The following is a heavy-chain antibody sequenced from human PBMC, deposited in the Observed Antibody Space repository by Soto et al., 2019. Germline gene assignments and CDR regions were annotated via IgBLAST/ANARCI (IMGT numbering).Heavy chain of an antibody. V-gene: IGHV1-69*13. D-gene: IGHD2-2*01. CDR3: ARKYCSSTSCYLAWFDP. CDR1: GGTFSSYA. Sequence: SVKVSCKASGGTFSSYAISWVRQAPGQGLEWMGGIIPIFGTANYAQKFQGRVTITADESTSTAYMELSSLRSEDTAVYYCARKYCSSTSCYLAWFDPWGQGTLVTVSS. J-gene: IGHJ5*02. CDR2: IIPIFGTA.